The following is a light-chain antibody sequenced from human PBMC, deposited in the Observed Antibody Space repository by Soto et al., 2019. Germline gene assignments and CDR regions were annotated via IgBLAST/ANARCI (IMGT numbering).Light chain of an antibody. V-gene: IGKV1-5*03. Sequence: DIQMTQSPSTLSASVGDRVTITCRASQSISSWLAWYQQKPGKAPNFLIYKASTLESGVPSTFSGSGSGTEFTLTINCLQPDDFATYYCQKDNSFPWTFGQGTKVEIK. CDR1: QSISSW. J-gene: IGKJ1*01. CDR2: KAS. CDR3: QKDNSFPWT.